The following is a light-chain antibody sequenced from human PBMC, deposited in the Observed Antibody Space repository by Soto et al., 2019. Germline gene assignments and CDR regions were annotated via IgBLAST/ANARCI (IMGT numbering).Light chain of an antibody. CDR3: QTWDNNIKI. J-gene: IGLJ2*01. CDR2: QNN. V-gene: IGLV3-1*01. Sequence: SYELTQTPSVSVSPGQTVSITCSGDKVGDKYVCWYQQKAGQSPILVIYQNNQRPSGIPERFSGSNSGNTATLTISGTQAMDEADYYCQTWDNNIKIFGGRTKLTVL. CDR1: KVGDKY.